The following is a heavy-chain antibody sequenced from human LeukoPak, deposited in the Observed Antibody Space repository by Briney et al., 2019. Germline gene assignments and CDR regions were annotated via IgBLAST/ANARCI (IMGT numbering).Heavy chain of an antibody. D-gene: IGHD1-26*01. V-gene: IGHV1-2*02. J-gene: IGHJ3*02. Sequence: ASVKVSCKASGYTFTDYYVHWVRQAPGQGLEWMGCITPNSDGTEYTQKFQGRVTMTRDTSISTAYMELSRLRSDDTAVYYCASGDYSGTKPDPLDMWGQGTLVSVSS. CDR3: ASGDYSGTKPDPLDM. CDR2: ITPNSDGT. CDR1: GYTFTDYY.